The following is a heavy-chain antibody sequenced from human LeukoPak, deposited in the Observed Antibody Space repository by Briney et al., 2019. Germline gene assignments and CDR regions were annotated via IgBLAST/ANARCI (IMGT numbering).Heavy chain of an antibody. D-gene: IGHD5-12*01. Sequence: GGSLRLSCAASGFSFSDYSMNWVRQAPGKGLEWVAVISYDGSNKYYADSVKGRFTISRDNSKNTLYLQMNSLRVEDTAVYYCAKGSMGRCSGNSCYSVYWGQGTLVTVSS. V-gene: IGHV3-30*18. CDR1: GFSFSDYS. J-gene: IGHJ4*02. CDR2: ISYDGSNK. CDR3: AKGSMGRCSGNSCYSVY.